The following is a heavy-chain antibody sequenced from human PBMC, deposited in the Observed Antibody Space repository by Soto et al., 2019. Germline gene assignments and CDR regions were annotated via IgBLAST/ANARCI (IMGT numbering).Heavy chain of an antibody. Sequence: GGSLRLSCAASGFTFDDYAMHWVRQAPGKGLEWLSYVSTSSSYTNYADSVKGRFTISRDNAMNSLYLQMNSLRAEDTAVYYCARDMYDFWSGYHSSLYYYYGMDVWGQGTTVTVSS. J-gene: IGHJ6*02. CDR2: VSTSSSYT. D-gene: IGHD3-3*01. V-gene: IGHV3-11*06. CDR1: GFTFDDYA. CDR3: ARDMYDFWSGYHSSLYYYYGMDV.